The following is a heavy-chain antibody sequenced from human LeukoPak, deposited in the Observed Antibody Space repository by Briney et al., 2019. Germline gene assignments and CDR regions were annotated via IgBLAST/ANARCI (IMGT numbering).Heavy chain of an antibody. CDR1: GLSVSNNG. CDR3: ARRGGSGTFTQYFDA. CDR2: LWPDGITT. J-gene: IGHJ5*02. Sequence: PGGSLRLSCAASGLSVSNNGVHWVRQAPGKGLEWVAVLWPDGITTRYADSVEGRFTMSRDNSKNTVYAQMNSLRAEDTAVHFCARRGGSGTFTQYFDAWGQGILVTVSS. D-gene: IGHD3-10*01. V-gene: IGHV3-33*01.